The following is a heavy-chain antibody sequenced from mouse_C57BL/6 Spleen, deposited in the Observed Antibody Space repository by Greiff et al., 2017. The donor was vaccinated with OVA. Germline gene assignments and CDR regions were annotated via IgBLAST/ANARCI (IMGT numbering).Heavy chain of an antibody. D-gene: IGHD4-1*01. CDR3: ARLGDY. CDR2: IWSGGGT. J-gene: IGHJ2*01. Sequence: VQLVESGPGLVQPSQSLSITCTASGFSLTSYGVHWVRQSPGKGLEWLGVIWSGGGTDYNAAFISRLSISKDNSKSQVFFKMNSLQADDTAIYYCARLGDYWGQGTTLTVSS. V-gene: IGHV2-2*01. CDR1: GFSLTSYG.